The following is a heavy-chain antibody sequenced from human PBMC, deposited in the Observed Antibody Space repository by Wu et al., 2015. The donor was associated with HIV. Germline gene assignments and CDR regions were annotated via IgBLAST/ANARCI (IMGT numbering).Heavy chain of an antibody. CDR1: GVTFSRYS. V-gene: IGHV1-69*12. J-gene: IGHJ3*02. CDR2: ITPIFGTT. D-gene: IGHD3-22*01. CDR3: ATSSFYDSSGYYDALDI. Sequence: QVQMAQSGAEVKKPGSSVKVSCKALGVTFSRYSISWVRQAPGQGLEWMGGITPIFGTTNYAQKFQDRVSITADESTRTSYMEMSSLGFDDTAVYFCATSSFYDSSGYYDALDIWGQGTMVTVSS.